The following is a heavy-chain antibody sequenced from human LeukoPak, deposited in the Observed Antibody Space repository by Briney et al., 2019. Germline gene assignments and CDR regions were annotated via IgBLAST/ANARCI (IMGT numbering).Heavy chain of an antibody. D-gene: IGHD5-12*01. J-gene: IGHJ5*02. CDR1: GYTFPGYY. V-gene: IGHV1-2*06. CDR3: ARGYSGYDLKFAP. CDR2: INPKSGNT. Sequence: ASVKVSCKASGYTFPGYYIHWLGQAPGQGLEWMGRINPKSGNTNYAQKFQGRVTVSRDTSISTTYLELNTLTSADTAVSYCARGYSGYDLKFAPWGQGTLVTASS.